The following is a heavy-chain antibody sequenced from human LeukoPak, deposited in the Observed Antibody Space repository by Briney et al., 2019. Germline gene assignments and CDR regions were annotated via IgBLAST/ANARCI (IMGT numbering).Heavy chain of an antibody. V-gene: IGHV3-30*18. D-gene: IGHD6-6*01. Sequence: PGRSLRLSCAASGFTFSSYGMPWVRQAPGKGLEWVAVISYDGSNKYYADSVKGRFTISRDNSKNTLYLQMNSLRAEDTAVYYCAKDLSEYSRAYYYYYGMDVWGQGTTVTVSS. J-gene: IGHJ6*02. CDR3: AKDLSEYSRAYYYYYGMDV. CDR1: GFTFSSYG. CDR2: ISYDGSNK.